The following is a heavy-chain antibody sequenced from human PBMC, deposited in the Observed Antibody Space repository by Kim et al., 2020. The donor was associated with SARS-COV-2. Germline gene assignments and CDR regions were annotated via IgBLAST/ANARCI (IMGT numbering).Heavy chain of an antibody. CDR1: GGSIISSSDC. CDR2: IYYSGST. CDR3: ARDQWDYGGGLWYFDL. D-gene: IGHD4-17*01. V-gene: IGHV4-39*07. Sequence: SETLSLTCTVSGGSIISSSDCWGWIRQPPGKGLEWIGSIYYSGSTYYNPSLKSRVTISVDTSKNQFSLKLSSVTAADTAVYYCARDQWDYGGGLWYFDLWGRGTLVTVSS. J-gene: IGHJ2*01.